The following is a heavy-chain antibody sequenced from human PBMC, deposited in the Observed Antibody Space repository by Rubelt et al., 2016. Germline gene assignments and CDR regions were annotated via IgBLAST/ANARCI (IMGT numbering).Heavy chain of an antibody. D-gene: IGHD2-2*01. CDR2: ISYNGIDD. J-gene: IGHJ4*02. V-gene: IGHV3-30*04. CDR1: GFTFGDYA. Sequence: GRSLRLSCTTSGFTFGDYAMSWVRQAPGKGLEWVATISYNGIDDYHADSVKGRFTISRDNAKNSLYLQMNNLRAEDTAVYYCARDEFCSTLTCFLDSWGQGALVTVSS. CDR3: ARDEFCSTLTCFLDS.